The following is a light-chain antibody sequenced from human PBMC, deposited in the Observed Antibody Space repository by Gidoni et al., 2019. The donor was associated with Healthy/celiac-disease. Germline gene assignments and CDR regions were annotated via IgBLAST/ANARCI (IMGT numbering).Light chain of an antibody. J-gene: IGLJ3*02. CDR2: EGS. V-gene: IGLV2-23*01. CDR1: SSDGGSYNL. CDR3: CAYAGSSTWV. Sequence: QSALTQPAYEPGSPGQSNTTSCTGTSSDGGSYNLCSWYQQQPGKAPKLMIYEGSNRPSGGSNRFSGSRSGNTASLTISGLQAEDEADYDCCAYAGSSTWVFGGGTKLTVL.